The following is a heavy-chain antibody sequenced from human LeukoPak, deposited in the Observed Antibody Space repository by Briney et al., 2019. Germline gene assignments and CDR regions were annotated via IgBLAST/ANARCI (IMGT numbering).Heavy chain of an antibody. J-gene: IGHJ4*02. D-gene: IGHD1-26*01. Sequence: GGSLRLSCAASGFTVSSNYMSWVRQAPGKGLEWVSVIYSGGSTYYADSVKGRFTISRDNAKTALYLEMNNLRAEDTAVYFCVRDRVPGATRGEFDFWGQGTLVTVSS. V-gene: IGHV3-53*01. CDR2: IYSGGST. CDR1: GFTVSSNY. CDR3: VRDRVPGATRGEFDF.